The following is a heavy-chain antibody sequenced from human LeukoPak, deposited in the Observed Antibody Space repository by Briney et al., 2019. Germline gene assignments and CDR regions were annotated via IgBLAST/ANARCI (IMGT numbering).Heavy chain of an antibody. D-gene: IGHD3-3*01. CDR1: GFTFSRYA. V-gene: IGHV3-23*01. J-gene: IGHJ3*01. Sequence: PGGSLRLSCAASGFTFSRYAMTWVRQAPGKGLEWVSAISGSGAKTYYADSVKGRFIISRDNSKNTLYLQMNSLRAEDTAVYYCAQGDSYYDFLVSAWGQGTMVTVSS. CDR3: AQGDSYYDFLVSA. CDR2: ISGSGAKT.